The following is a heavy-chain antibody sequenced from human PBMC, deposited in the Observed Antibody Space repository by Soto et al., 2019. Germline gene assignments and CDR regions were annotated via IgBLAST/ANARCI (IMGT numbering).Heavy chain of an antibody. J-gene: IGHJ6*02. Sequence: SETLSLTCAVYGGSFSGYYWSWIRQPPGKGLEWIGEINHSGSTDYNPSLKSRVTISVDTSKNQFSLKLSSVTAADTAVYYCARRYSSSSRGMDVWGQGTTVTVSS. CDR3: ARRYSSSSRGMDV. CDR2: INHSGST. D-gene: IGHD6-6*01. CDR1: GGSFSGYY. V-gene: IGHV4-34*01.